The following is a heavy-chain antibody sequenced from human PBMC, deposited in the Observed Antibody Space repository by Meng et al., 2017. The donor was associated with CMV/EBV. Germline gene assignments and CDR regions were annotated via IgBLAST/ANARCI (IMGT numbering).Heavy chain of an antibody. CDR1: GYTFTGYY. V-gene: IGHV1-2*02. D-gene: IGHD3-3*01. Sequence: ASVKVSCKASGYTFTGYYMHWVRQAPGQGLEWMGWINPNSGGTNYAQKFQGRVTMTRDTSISTAYMELGRLRSDDTAVYYCARTYYDFWSGYYGADAFDIWDQGTMVTVSS. CDR2: INPNSGGT. J-gene: IGHJ3*02. CDR3: ARTYYDFWSGYYGADAFDI.